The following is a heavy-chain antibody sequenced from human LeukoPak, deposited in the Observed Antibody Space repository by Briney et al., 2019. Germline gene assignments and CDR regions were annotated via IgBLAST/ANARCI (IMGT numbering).Heavy chain of an antibody. CDR2: IYPGDSDT. J-gene: IGHJ4*02. CDR3: ARHVSVWGSYRDY. V-gene: IGHV5-51*01. CDR1: GSRFTSYW. Sequence: GAPLKISSKGSGSRFTSYWSSWVRRLPGKGLEGMGIIYPGDSDTRYNPSFQGEVTISADKANSTAYLQWSSLKAADTAMYYCARHVSVWGSYRDYWGQGTLVTVSS. D-gene: IGHD3-16*02.